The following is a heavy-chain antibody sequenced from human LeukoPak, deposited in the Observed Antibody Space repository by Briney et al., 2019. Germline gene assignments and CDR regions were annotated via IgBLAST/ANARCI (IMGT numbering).Heavy chain of an antibody. D-gene: IGHD3-22*01. CDR1: GFTFSSYG. V-gene: IGHV3-30*18. CDR3: ANSYDYYSSGYSHTLDY. CDR2: ISYDGSSK. J-gene: IGHJ4*02. Sequence: GGSLRLSCAASGFTFSSYGMHWVRQAPGKGLEWVAVISYDGSSKYYADSVKGRFTISRDNSKNTLYLQMNSLRAEDTAVYYCANSYDYYSSGYSHTLDYWGQGTLVTVSS.